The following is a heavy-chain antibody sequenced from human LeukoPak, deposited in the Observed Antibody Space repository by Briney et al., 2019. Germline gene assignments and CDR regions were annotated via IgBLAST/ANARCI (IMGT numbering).Heavy chain of an antibody. Sequence: GASVKVSCKASGYTFTGYYMHWVRQAPGQGLEWMGWINPSSGGTNYAQKFQGRVTMTRDTSISTAYMELSRLRSDDTAVYYCARFEIAVAVGEDSDYWGQGTLVTVSS. D-gene: IGHD6-19*01. CDR1: GYTFTGYY. CDR2: INPSSGGT. V-gene: IGHV1-2*02. J-gene: IGHJ4*02. CDR3: ARFEIAVAVGEDSDY.